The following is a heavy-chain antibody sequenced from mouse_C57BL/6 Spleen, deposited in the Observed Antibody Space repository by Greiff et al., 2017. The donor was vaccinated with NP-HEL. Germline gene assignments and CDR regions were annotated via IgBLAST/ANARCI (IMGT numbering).Heavy chain of an antibody. Sequence: VQLQQSGPELVKPGASVKISCKASGYAFSSSWMNWVKQRPGKGLEWIGRIYPGDGDTNYNGKFKGKATLTADKSSSTAYMQLSSLTAEDSAVYFCARSTGTKKDQYAMDYWGQGTSVTVSS. CDR2: IYPGDGDT. CDR3: ARSTGTKKDQYAMDY. J-gene: IGHJ4*01. D-gene: IGHD4-1*02. V-gene: IGHV1-82*01. CDR1: GYAFSSSW.